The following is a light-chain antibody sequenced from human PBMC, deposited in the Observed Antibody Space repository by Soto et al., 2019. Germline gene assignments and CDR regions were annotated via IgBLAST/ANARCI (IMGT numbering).Light chain of an antibody. CDR1: QGISYW. V-gene: IGKV1-12*01. CDR2: SAS. Sequence: DIQMTQSPSSVSASVGDRVTITCRASQGISYWLAWYQQKPGKVPKLLIYSASSLQSGVPSRFSGSGSGTEFTLTISSLQPEDFATYYCQHPNSFPLTFGGGTKVEIK. J-gene: IGKJ4*01. CDR3: QHPNSFPLT.